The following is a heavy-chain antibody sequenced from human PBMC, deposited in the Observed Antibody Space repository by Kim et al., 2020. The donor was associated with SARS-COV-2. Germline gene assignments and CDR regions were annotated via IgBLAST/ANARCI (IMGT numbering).Heavy chain of an antibody. CDR2: K. D-gene: IGHD3-16*01. V-gene: IGHV2-5*01. Sequence: KRYTPSLKSRLTITKDTSKNQVVLTMTNMDPVDTATYYCAHRGMIPAFHIWGQGTMVTVST. CDR3: AHRGMIPAFHI. J-gene: IGHJ3*02.